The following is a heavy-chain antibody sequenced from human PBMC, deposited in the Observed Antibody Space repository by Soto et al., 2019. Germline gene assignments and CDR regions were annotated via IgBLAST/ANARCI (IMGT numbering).Heavy chain of an antibody. J-gene: IGHJ5*02. Sequence: SETLSLTCTVSGDSISNYFWSWIRQTPGKGLEWIGHIHYSGSTNYNPSLKSRLTISVDTSKNQFSLKLSSVTAADTAIYYCARVPSFYYPNGFDPWGQGTLVTVSS. V-gene: IGHV4-59*01. CDR3: ARVPSFYYPNGFDP. CDR1: GDSISNYF. D-gene: IGHD1-26*01. CDR2: IHYSGST.